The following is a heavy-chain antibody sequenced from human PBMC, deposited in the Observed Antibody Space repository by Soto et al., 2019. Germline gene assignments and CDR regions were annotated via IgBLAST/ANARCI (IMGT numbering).Heavy chain of an antibody. CDR2: ISPSTSHI. CDR3: SGCSGGACHQDYGMDV. J-gene: IGHJ6*02. V-gene: IGHV3-21*01. CDR1: GFTFSSCT. D-gene: IGHD2-15*01. Sequence: EVHLVESGGGLVKPGGSLRLSCAVSGFTFSSCTMNWVRQAPGKGLEWVSSISPSTSHIYYADSVKGRFTISRDNEKNSRFQQMNCLRAEDTAVYYCSGCSGGACHQDYGMDVWGQGTKVTVSS.